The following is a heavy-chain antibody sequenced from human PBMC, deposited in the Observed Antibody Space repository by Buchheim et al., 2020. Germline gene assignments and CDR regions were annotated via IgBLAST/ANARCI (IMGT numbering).Heavy chain of an antibody. Sequence: QLQLQESGPGLVKPSETLSLTCTVSGGSISSSSYYWGWIRQPPGKGLEWIGSIYYSGSTYYNPSLKSRVTISVDTSKNQFSLKLSSVTAADTAVYYCARHSGGYFDFVGSFDYWGQGTL. J-gene: IGHJ4*02. CDR2: IYYSGST. D-gene: IGHD1-26*01. CDR1: GGSISSSSYY. CDR3: ARHSGGYFDFVGSFDY. V-gene: IGHV4-39*01.